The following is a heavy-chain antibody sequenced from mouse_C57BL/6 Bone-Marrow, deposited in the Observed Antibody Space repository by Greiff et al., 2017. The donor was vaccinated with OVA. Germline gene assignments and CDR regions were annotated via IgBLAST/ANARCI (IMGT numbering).Heavy chain of an antibody. Sequence: VQRVESGPGLVAPSQSLSITCTVSGFSLTSYAISWVRQPPGKGLEWLGVIWTGGGTNYNSALKSRLSISKDNSKSQVFLKMNSLQTDDTARYYCAILLLRPYYYAMDYWGQGTSVTVSS. CDR1: GFSLTSYA. D-gene: IGHD1-1*01. V-gene: IGHV2-9-1*01. CDR2: IWTGGGT. J-gene: IGHJ4*01. CDR3: AILLLRPYYYAMDY.